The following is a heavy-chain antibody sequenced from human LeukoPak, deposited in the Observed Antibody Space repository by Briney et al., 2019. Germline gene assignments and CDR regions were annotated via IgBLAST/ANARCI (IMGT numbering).Heavy chain of an antibody. Sequence: ASVKVSCKASGYTFTGYYMHWVRQAPGQGLEWMGWINPNSGGTNYAQKFQGRVTMTRDTSISTAYMELSRLRSDDTAVYYCARVGRVIFGVATQEHFDYWGQGTLVTVSS. CDR1: GYTFTGYY. CDR3: ARVGRVIFGVATQEHFDY. J-gene: IGHJ4*02. D-gene: IGHD3-3*01. CDR2: INPNSGGT. V-gene: IGHV1-2*02.